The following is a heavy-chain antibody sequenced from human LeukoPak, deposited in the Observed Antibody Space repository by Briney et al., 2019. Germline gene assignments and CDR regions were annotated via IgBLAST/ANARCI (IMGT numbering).Heavy chain of an antibody. V-gene: IGHV4-61*08. Sequence: SETLSLTCTVSGGSISSGDYYWSWIRQPPGKGLEWIGYIYYSGSTNYNPSLKSRVTISVDTSKNQFSLKLSSVTAADTAVYYCARDLRLLSPVDAFDIWGQGTMVTVSS. CDR2: IYYSGST. CDR3: ARDLRLLSPVDAFDI. J-gene: IGHJ3*02. D-gene: IGHD3-10*01. CDR1: GGSISSGDYY.